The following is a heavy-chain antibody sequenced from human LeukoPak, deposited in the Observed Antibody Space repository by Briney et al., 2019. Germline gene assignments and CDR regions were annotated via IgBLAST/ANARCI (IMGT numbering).Heavy chain of an antibody. Sequence: GSLRLSCAASGFTFSDYYMSWIRQAPGKGLEWIGYIYYSGSTNYNPSLKSRVTISVDTSKNQFSLKLSSVTAADTAVYYCARSVEGYCSGGSCYSYSYYMDVWGKGTTVTVSS. V-gene: IGHV4-59*01. D-gene: IGHD2-15*01. CDR3: ARSVEGYCSGGSCYSYSYYMDV. CDR2: IYYSGST. CDR1: GFTFSDYY. J-gene: IGHJ6*03.